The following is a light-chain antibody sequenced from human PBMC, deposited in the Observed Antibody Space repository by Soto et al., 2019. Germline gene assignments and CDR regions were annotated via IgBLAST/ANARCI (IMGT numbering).Light chain of an antibody. J-gene: IGLJ1*01. V-gene: IGLV2-14*01. CDR1: SSDIGTYNY. CDR2: EVS. CDR3: SSYTITNILSYV. Sequence: QSVLTHPASVSGSPGQAITISCTGTSSDIGTYNYFSLYQQHPGKSPKLLIYEVSNRPSGVSHRFSGSKSGNTASLTISGLQAEDEADYYCSSYTITNILSYVFGTGTKVTV.